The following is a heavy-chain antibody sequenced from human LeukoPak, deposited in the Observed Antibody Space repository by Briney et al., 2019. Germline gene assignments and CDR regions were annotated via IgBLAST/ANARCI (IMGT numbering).Heavy chain of an antibody. D-gene: IGHD3-22*01. Sequence: PSETLSLTCAVYGGSFSGYYRSWIRQPPGKGLEWIGEINHSGSTNYNPSLKSRVTISVDTSKNQFSLKPSSVTAADTAVYYCARHRSVLLRLNWFDPWGQGTLVTVSS. CDR2: INHSGST. CDR3: ARHRSVLLRLNWFDP. V-gene: IGHV4-34*01. CDR1: GGSFSGYY. J-gene: IGHJ5*02.